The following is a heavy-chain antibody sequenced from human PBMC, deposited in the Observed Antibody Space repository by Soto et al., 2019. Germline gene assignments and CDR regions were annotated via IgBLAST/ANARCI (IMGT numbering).Heavy chain of an antibody. CDR2: INHSVST. CDR3: ARRSLFSLGPRYCSSTSCYGGWFDP. D-gene: IGHD2-2*01. Sequence: SETLSLTCAVYGGSFSGYYWSWIRQPPGKGLEWIGEINHSVSTNYNPSLKSRVTISVDTSKNQFSLKLSSVTAADTAVYYCARRSLFSLGPRYCSSTSCYGGWFDPWGQGTLVTVSS. CDR1: GGSFSGYY. V-gene: IGHV4-34*01. J-gene: IGHJ5*02.